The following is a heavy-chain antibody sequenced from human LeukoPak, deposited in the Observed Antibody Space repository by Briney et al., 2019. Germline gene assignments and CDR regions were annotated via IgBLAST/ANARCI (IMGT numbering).Heavy chain of an antibody. V-gene: IGHV3-30*18. Sequence: GGSLRLSCVASGFIFSSFGMHWVRQAPGKGLEWVAVISFDGGNKYYADSVRGRLTISRDNSKNTLYLQMNSLRAEDTAVYYCAKALEYSSSWWVFDYWGQGALVTVSS. CDR3: AKALEYSSSWWVFDY. CDR2: ISFDGGNK. D-gene: IGHD6-13*01. CDR1: GFIFSSFG. J-gene: IGHJ4*02.